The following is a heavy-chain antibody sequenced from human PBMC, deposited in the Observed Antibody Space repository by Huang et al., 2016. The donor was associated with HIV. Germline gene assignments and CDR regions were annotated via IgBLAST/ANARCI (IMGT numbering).Heavy chain of an antibody. D-gene: IGHD3-10*01. CDR1: GYTFISYG. CDR3: ARDSSHGIYYYYGMDV. Sequence: QVQLVQSGAEAKKPGASVKVSCKASGYTFISYGISWVRQAPGQGLEWMGWNSAYNGDTNSSQKFQGRVSMTTDTTTSTAYMELRSLRSDDTAVYYCARDSSHGIYYYYGMDVWGQGTTVTVSS. J-gene: IGHJ6*02. V-gene: IGHV1-18*04. CDR2: NSAYNGDT.